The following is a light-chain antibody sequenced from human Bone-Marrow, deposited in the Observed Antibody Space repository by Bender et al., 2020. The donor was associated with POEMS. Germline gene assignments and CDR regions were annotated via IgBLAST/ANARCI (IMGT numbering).Light chain of an antibody. Sequence: QSALTQPASVSGSPGQSITISCSGSNDDIGGYNYVSWYQQHPGKAPKLMIYAVTKRPSGISNRFSGSKSGNTASLTISGLQAEDEADYYCCSYADSSTLVLGTGTKVTVL. J-gene: IGLJ1*01. CDR1: NDDIGGYNY. CDR2: AVT. V-gene: IGLV2-23*02. CDR3: CSYADSSTLV.